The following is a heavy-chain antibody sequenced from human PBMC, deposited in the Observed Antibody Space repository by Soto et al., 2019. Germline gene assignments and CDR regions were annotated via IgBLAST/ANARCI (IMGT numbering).Heavy chain of an antibody. V-gene: IGHV1-69*12. CDR2: IIPMFGTA. CDR1: GGTFSTYA. D-gene: IGHD5-18*01. Sequence: QVQLVQSGAEPESSVKVSCKAPGGTFSTYAISWVRQAPGQGLEWMGGIIPMFGTANYAQRFQDRVTITADESTNTVYMELSSLRSEDTAVYFCASGIQLWLRRINNGYSGWGQGTLVTVSS. CDR3: ASGIQLWLRRINNGYSG. J-gene: IGHJ4*02.